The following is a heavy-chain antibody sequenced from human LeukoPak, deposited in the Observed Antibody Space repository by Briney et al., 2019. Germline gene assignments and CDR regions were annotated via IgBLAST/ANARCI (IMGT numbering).Heavy chain of an antibody. V-gene: IGHV1-2*02. D-gene: IGHD3-9*01. CDR3: ARGFNDIGPFDY. CDR1: GYTFTGYY. Sequence: ASVKVSCKASGYTFTGYYMHWVRQAPGQGLEWMGWINPNSGGTNYAQEFQGRVTMTRDTSISTAYMELSRLRSDDTAVYYCARGFNDIGPFDYWGQGTLVTVSS. J-gene: IGHJ4*02. CDR2: INPNSGGT.